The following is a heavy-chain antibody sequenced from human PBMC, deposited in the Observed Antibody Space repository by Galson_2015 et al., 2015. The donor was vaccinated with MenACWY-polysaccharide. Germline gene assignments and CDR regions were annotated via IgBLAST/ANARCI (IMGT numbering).Heavy chain of an antibody. Sequence: SLRLSCAASGFTFSAYGMHWVRQAPGKGLEWVAGISFDGSDKYYADSVRGRFSISRDNSKNTLFLQMNNVRTEDTAVFYCAKESAPHGYSSYYDYWGQGTLVIVSS. CDR1: GFTFSAYG. CDR2: ISFDGSDK. CDR3: AKESAPHGYSSYYDY. J-gene: IGHJ4*02. D-gene: IGHD5-18*01. V-gene: IGHV3-30*18.